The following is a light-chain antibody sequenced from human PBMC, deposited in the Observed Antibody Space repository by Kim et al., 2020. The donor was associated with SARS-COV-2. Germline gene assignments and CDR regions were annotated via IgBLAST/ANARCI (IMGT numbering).Light chain of an antibody. CDR1: QSVSSSY. V-gene: IGKV3-20*01. CDR3: QQYGSSPPYT. CDR2: GAS. Sequence: EIVLTQSPGTLSLSPGESATLSCRASQSVSSSYLAWYQQKPGQAPRLLIYGASIRATGIPDRFSGSGSGTDFTLTISRLEPEDFAVYYCQQYGSSPPYTFGQGTKLEI. J-gene: IGKJ2*01.